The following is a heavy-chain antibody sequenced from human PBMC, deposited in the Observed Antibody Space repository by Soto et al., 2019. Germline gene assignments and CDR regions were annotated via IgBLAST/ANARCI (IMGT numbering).Heavy chain of an antibody. V-gene: IGHV4-34*01. CDR1: GGSFSVYY. J-gene: IGHJ4*02. CDR3: ARGPFGGVYDFWSGYYTG. D-gene: IGHD3-3*01. Sequence: PSETLSLTCAVYGGSFSVYYWSWIRQPPGKGLEWIGEINHSGSTNYNPSLKSRVTISVDTSKNQFSLKLSSVTAADTAVYYCARGPFGGVYDFWSGYYTGWGQGTLVTVS. CDR2: INHSGST.